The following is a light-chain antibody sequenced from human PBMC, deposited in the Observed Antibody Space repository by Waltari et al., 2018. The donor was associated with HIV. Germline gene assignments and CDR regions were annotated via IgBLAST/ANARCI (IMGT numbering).Light chain of an antibody. Sequence: QLVLTQSPSASAPLGASVKFTCTLSSGHSNYDIAWPQKQPEKGPRYLMKLNSDGSHSKGDGIPDRFSGSSSGAERYLTISSLQSEYEADYYCQTWDTGIRVFGGGTKLTVL. V-gene: IGLV4-69*01. CDR1: SGHSNYD. CDR3: QTWDTGIRV. CDR2: LNSDGSH. J-gene: IGLJ3*02.